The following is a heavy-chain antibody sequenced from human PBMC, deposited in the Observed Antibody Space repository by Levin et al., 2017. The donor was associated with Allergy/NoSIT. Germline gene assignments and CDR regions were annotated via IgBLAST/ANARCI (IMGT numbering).Heavy chain of an antibody. CDR3: AREEVDGYGGFIYYYGMDV. J-gene: IGHJ6*02. CDR2: ISSSSSTI. V-gene: IGHV3-48*01. D-gene: IGHD5-18*01. Sequence: GGSLRLSCAASGFTFSSYSMNWVRQAPGKGLEWVSYISSSSSTIYYADSVKGRFTISRDNAKNSLYLQMNSLRAEDTAVYYCAREEVDGYGGFIYYYGMDVWGQGTTVTVSS. CDR1: GFTFSSYS.